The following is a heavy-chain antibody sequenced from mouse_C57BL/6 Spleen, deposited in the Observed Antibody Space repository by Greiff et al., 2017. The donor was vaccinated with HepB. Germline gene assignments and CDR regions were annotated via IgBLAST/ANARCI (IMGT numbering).Heavy chain of an antibody. CDR3: ARGIPNWDYFDY. CDR1: GYSITSGYD. CDR2: ISYSGST. Sequence: EVKLQESGPGMVKPSQSLSLTCTVTGYSITSGYDWHWIRHFPGNKLEWMGYISYSGSTNYNPSLKSRISITHDTSKNHFFLKLNSVTTEDTATYYCARGIPNWDYFDYWGQGTTLTVSS. V-gene: IGHV3-1*01. J-gene: IGHJ2*01. D-gene: IGHD4-1*01.